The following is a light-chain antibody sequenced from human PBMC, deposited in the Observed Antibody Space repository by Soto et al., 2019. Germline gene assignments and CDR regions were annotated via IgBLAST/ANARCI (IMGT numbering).Light chain of an antibody. J-gene: IGLJ1*01. V-gene: IGLV2-23*03. CDR2: EGS. CDR3: CSYAGSSTL. CDR1: SSDVGSYNL. Sequence: QSVLTQPASVSGSPGQSITISCTGTSSDVGSYNLVSWYQQHPGKAPKLMIYEGSKRPSGVSNRFSGSKSGNTASLTIYGLKAEHEDDSYCCSYAGSSTLFGTGTKVTV.